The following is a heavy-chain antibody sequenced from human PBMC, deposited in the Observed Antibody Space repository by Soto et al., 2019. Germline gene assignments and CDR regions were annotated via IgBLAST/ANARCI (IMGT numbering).Heavy chain of an antibody. V-gene: IGHV4-34*01. D-gene: IGHD6-19*01. CDR3: ARRSGSGYSSGWYRRWFDP. CDR2: INHSGST. J-gene: IGHJ5*02. CDR1: GGSFSGYY. Sequence: SETLSLTCAVYGGSFSGYYWSWIRQPPGKGLEWIGEINHSGSTNYNPSLKSRVTISVDTSKNQFSLKLSSVTAADTAVYYCARRSGSGYSSGWYRRWFDPWGQGTLVTVSS.